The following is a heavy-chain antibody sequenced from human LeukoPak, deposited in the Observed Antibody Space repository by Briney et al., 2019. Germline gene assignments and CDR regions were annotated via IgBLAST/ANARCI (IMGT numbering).Heavy chain of an antibody. J-gene: IGHJ4*02. V-gene: IGHV4-34*01. CDR2: INHSGST. CDR1: GGSFSGYY. Sequence: SETLSLTCAVYGGSFSGYYWSWIRQPPGKGLEWIGEINHSGSTNYNPSLKSRVTISVDTSKNQFSLKLSSMTAADTAVYYCASKRIAVASYYFDYWGQGTLVTVSS. D-gene: IGHD6-19*01. CDR3: ASKRIAVASYYFDY.